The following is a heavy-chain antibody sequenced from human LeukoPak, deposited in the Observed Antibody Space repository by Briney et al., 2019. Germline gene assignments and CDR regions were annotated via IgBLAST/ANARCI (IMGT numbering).Heavy chain of an antibody. CDR3: AREQEGWFAQNWFDP. CDR1: GGSISSISYY. D-gene: IGHD3-10*01. V-gene: IGHV4-39*07. Sequence: SETLSRTCTVSGGSISSISYYWGWIRQPPGKGLEWIGSMYHNGSTYYNPSLKSRVTMSVDTSKNQFSLKLTSVTAADTAVYYCAREQEGWFAQNWFDPWGQGTLVTVSS. CDR2: MYHNGST. J-gene: IGHJ5*02.